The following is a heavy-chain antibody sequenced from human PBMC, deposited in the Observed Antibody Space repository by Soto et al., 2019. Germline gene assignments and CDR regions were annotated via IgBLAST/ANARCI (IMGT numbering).Heavy chain of an antibody. CDR3: MRGIVGPTPAVDS. CDR2: IKHDGSEL. Sequence: EVQLVESGGGVVQPGGSLRLSCAASGFTFSNYWMNWFRQAPGKRLEFVANIKHDGSELHYVDSVKGRFAISRDNAKNSLCLQMSRLRTGDTAVYYCMRGIVGPTPAVDSWGQGTLVNVSS. V-gene: IGHV3-7*05. CDR1: GFTFSNYW. D-gene: IGHD1-26*01. J-gene: IGHJ3*02.